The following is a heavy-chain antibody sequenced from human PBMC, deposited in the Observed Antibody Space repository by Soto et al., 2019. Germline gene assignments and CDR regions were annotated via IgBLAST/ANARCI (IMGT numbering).Heavy chain of an antibody. V-gene: IGHV3-30-3*01. CDR3: TTEVYDSSGYYHDY. CDR2: ISYDGSNK. CDR1: GFTFSSYA. J-gene: IGHJ4*02. Sequence: GGSLRLSCAASGFTFSSYAMHWVRQAPGKGLEWVAVISYDGSNKYYADSVKGRFTISRDNSKNTLYLQMNSLRAEDTAVYYCTTEVYDSSGYYHDYWGQGTLVTVSS. D-gene: IGHD3-22*01.